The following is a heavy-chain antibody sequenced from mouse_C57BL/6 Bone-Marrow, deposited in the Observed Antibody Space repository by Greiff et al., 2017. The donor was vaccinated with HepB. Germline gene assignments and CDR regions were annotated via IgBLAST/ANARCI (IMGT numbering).Heavy chain of an antibody. CDR1: GFTFSDYG. CDR2: ISNLAYSI. J-gene: IGHJ1*03. V-gene: IGHV5-15*01. D-gene: IGHD2-3*01. CDR3: ARRIYDCYYWYFDV. Sequence: EVKLVESGGGLVQPGGSLKLSCAASGFTFSDYGMAWVRQAPRKGPEWVAFISNLAYSIYYADTVTGRFTISRENAKNTLYLEMSSLRSEDTAMYYWARRIYDCYYWYFDVWGTGTTVTVSS.